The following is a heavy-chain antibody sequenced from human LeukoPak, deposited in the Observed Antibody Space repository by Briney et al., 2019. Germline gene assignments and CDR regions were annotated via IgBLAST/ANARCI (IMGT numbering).Heavy chain of an antibody. J-gene: IGHJ4*02. CDR2: ISSSSSYI. Sequence: GGSLRLSCAASGFTFSSYRMNWVRQAPGKGLEWVSSISSSSSYIYYADSVKGRFTISRDNAKNSLYLQMNSLRAEDTAVYYCARDRGEGVLDCWGQGTLVTVSS. CDR3: ARDRGEGVLDC. V-gene: IGHV3-21*01. D-gene: IGHD2-21*01. CDR1: GFTFSSYR.